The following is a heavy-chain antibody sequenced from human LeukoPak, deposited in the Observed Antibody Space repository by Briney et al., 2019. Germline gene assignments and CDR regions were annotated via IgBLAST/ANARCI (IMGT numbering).Heavy chain of an antibody. J-gene: IGHJ4*02. V-gene: IGHV1-2*06. CDR1: GYTFTGYY. CDR3: ARDDEWELPFDY. CDR2: INPNSGGT. Sequence: ASVKVSCRASGYTFTGYYMHWVRQAPGQGLEWMGRINPNSGGTNYAQKFQGRVTMTRDTSISTAYMELSRLRSDDTAVYYCARDDEWELPFDYWGQGTLVTVPS. D-gene: IGHD1-26*01.